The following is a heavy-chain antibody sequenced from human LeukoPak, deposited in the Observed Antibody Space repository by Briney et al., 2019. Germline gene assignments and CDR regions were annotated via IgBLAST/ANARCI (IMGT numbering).Heavy chain of an antibody. V-gene: IGHV6-1*01. CDR3: ARGPDIAVAGSYYYYGMDV. CDR1: GDSVSSNSAA. Sequence: SQTLSLTCAISGDSVSSNSAAWNWIRQSPSRGLKWLGRTYYRSKWYNDYAVSVKSRITINPDTSKNQFSLQLNSVTPEDTAVYYCARGPDIAVAGSYYYYGMDVWGQGTTVTVSS. D-gene: IGHD6-19*01. J-gene: IGHJ6*02. CDR2: TYYRSKWYN.